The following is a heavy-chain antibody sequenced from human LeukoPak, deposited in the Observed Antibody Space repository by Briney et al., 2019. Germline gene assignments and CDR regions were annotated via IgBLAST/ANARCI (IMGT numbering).Heavy chain of an antibody. CDR3: ARGRTYYDSSGYYYAPAPFDY. J-gene: IGHJ4*02. CDR1: GGSFSGYY. Sequence: KPTETLSLTCAVYGGSFSGYYWSWIRQPPGKGLEWIGEIDHSGSTNYNPSLKSRVTISVDTSKNQFSLKLSSVSAADTAVSYCARGRTYYDSSGYYYAPAPFDYWGQGTLVTVSS. D-gene: IGHD3-22*01. CDR2: IDHSGST. V-gene: IGHV4-34*01.